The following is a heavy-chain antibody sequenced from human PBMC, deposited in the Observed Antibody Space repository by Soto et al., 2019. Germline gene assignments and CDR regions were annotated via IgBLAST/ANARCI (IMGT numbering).Heavy chain of an antibody. V-gene: IGHV4-39*01. Sequence: SETLSLTCTVSGGSISSRGYYWGWIRQPPGKGLEWIGTIYYSGSTYYNPSLKSRVTISVDTSKNQFSLKLSSVTAADTAVYYCARHPLVDTAMVNSYGMDVWGQGTTVTVSS. CDR1: GGSISSRGYY. D-gene: IGHD5-18*01. CDR3: ARHPLVDTAMVNSYGMDV. J-gene: IGHJ6*02. CDR2: IYYSGST.